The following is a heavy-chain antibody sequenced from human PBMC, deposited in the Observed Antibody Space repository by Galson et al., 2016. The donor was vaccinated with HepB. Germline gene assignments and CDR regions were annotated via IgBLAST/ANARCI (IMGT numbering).Heavy chain of an antibody. CDR3: ARDQGFGEDN. Sequence: SVKVPCKASGYTFTSYYMHWVRQAPGQGLEWMGIINPSGGTTTYAQKFQGRVTMTWDTSTSTVYMELRSMGSEDTAIYYCARDQGFGEDNWGQGTLVTVSS. J-gene: IGHJ4*02. D-gene: IGHD3-10*01. CDR1: GYTFTSYY. CDR2: INPSGGTT. V-gene: IGHV1-46*01.